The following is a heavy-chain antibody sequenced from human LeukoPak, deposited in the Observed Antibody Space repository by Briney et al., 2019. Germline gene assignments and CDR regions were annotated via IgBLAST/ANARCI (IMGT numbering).Heavy chain of an antibody. CDR1: GFTFSSYA. CDR3: AKALSEIYCSSTSRYLLDY. Sequence: GGSLRLSCAASGFTFSSYAMSWVRQAPGKGLEWVSAISGSGGSTYYADSVKGRFTISRDNSKNTLCLQMNSLRAEDTAVYYCAKALSEIYCSSTSRYLLDYWGQGTLVTVSS. D-gene: IGHD2-2*01. J-gene: IGHJ4*02. V-gene: IGHV3-23*01. CDR2: ISGSGGST.